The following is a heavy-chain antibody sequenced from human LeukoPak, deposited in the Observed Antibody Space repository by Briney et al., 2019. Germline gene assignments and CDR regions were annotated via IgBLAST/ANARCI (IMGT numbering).Heavy chain of an antibody. D-gene: IGHD4-17*01. CDR2: IRYDGSNK. Sequence: GGSLRLSCAASGFNFSSYGMHWLRQAPGKGLEWVAFIRYDGSNKYYADSVKGRFTISRDNSKNTLYLQMNSLRAEDPAANSWANSRHAYGCFDSWGQGTLVTVSS. V-gene: IGHV3-30*02. CDR3: ANSRHAYGCFDS. CDR1: GFNFSSYG. J-gene: IGHJ4*02.